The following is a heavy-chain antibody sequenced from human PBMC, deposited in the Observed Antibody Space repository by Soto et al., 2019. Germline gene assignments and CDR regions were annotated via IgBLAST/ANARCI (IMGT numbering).Heavy chain of an antibody. Sequence: VQLVESGGGVVQPGRSLRLSCAASGFTFSSYAMHWVRQAPGKGLEWVAVISYDGSNKYYADSVKGRFTISRDNSKNTLYLQMNSLRAEDTAVYYCARDAQSWGERIDYWGQGTLVTVSS. CDR1: GFTFSSYA. V-gene: IGHV3-30-3*01. CDR3: ARDAQSWGERIDY. J-gene: IGHJ4*02. CDR2: ISYDGSNK. D-gene: IGHD1-1*01.